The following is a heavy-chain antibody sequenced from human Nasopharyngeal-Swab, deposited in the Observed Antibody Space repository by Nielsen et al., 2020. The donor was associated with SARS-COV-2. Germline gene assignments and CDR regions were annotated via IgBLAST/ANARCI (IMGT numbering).Heavy chain of an antibody. CDR2: ISYDGSNK. CDR1: RFTFTRRTFA. Sequence: LSLTCAVSRFTFTRRTFAIHWVRQTPDKGLEWVSTISYDGSNKYYGDSVKGRFTISRDSSRNTLYLQMNNLRPEDTAIYYCARDSGQELVAYYFGMDVWGQGTTVIVSS. V-gene: IGHV3-30*04. D-gene: IGHD6-13*01. CDR3: ARDSGQELVAYYFGMDV. J-gene: IGHJ6*02.